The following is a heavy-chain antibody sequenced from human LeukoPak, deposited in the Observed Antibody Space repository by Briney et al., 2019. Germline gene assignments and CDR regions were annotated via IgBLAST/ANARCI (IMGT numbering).Heavy chain of an antibody. V-gene: IGHV1-18*01. Sequence: ASVKVSCKASGYTFSSFGFSWVRQAPGQGLEWMGWISAYNGNTDYAQEFQGRVTMTTDTSTSTANMELRSLRSDDTAVYYCARDSVVVTATTDYYYMDVWGKGTTVTVSS. J-gene: IGHJ6*03. CDR2: ISAYNGNT. D-gene: IGHD2-21*02. CDR3: ARDSVVVTATTDYYYMDV. CDR1: GYTFSSFG.